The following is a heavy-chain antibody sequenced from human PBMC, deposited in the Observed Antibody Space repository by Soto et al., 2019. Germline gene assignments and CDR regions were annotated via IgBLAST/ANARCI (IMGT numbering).Heavy chain of an antibody. CDR3: SKGSRHCSDGMGYPDGDFDY. CDR1: GVTFSTYA. Sequence: EVQLLESGGGLVQPGGSLRLSCAASGVTFSTYAMNWVRQVPGKGLEWVSAISGSGDRTYYGESVKGRFTISRDNSKNMLYMEMNSLRAEDTAIYACSKGSRHCSDGMGYPDGDFDYWGQGTLVTGAS. D-gene: IGHD2-15*01. V-gene: IGHV3-23*01. CDR2: ISGSGDRT. J-gene: IGHJ4*02.